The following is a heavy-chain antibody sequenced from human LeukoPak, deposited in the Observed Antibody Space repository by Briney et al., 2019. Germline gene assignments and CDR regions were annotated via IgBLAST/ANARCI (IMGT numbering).Heavy chain of an antibody. Sequence: SVKVSCKASGGTFSSYAISWVRQAPGQGLEWMGRIIPILGIANYAQKFQGRVTMTTDTPTSTAYMELRSLRSDDTAVYYCARDYIIMVRGVIVKWFDPWGQGTLVTVSS. CDR1: GGTFSSYA. CDR3: ARDYIIMVRGVIVKWFDP. D-gene: IGHD3-10*01. J-gene: IGHJ5*02. V-gene: IGHV1-69*04. CDR2: IIPILGIA.